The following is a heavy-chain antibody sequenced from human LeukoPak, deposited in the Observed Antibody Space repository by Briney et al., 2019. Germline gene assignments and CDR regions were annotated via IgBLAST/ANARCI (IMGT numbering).Heavy chain of an antibody. D-gene: IGHD6-6*01. CDR1: GDSISHFC. Sequence: SETLSHTCMVSGDSISHFCWSWIRQPPSKEHEWIGYVYYSGTKYSRAFTSRVTMSDDTSKKHFSLTLNSHIAPDTAVHYCVRSASSHSHYIEVCGKG. J-gene: IGHJ6*03. CDR3: VRSASSHSHYIEV. CDR2: VYYSGT. V-gene: IGHV4-59*01.